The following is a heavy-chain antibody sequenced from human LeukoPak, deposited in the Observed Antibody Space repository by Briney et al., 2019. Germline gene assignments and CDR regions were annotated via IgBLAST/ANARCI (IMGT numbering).Heavy chain of an antibody. V-gene: IGHV4-39*01. J-gene: IGHJ4*02. CDR2: MYYSGST. Sequence: SESLSLTCAVADGSISSGNHYWSWIRQPPGKGLEWIGSMYYSGSTYYNPSLKSRVTVSVDTSNNQFSLKLSSVTAADTAVYYCARLRITMMVVVNWGQGTLVTVSS. CDR1: DGSISSGNHY. CDR3: ARLRITMMVVVN. D-gene: IGHD3-22*01.